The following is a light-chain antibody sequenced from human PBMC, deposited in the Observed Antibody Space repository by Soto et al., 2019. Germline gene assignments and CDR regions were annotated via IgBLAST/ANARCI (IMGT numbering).Light chain of an antibody. CDR1: QGIRSW. CDR3: QQANSFPLT. Sequence: DVQMPKSTSYVSASVGDRVTITCRASQGIRSWLAWYQQKPEKAPKLVIYDACSLQSGVPSRFSGSGSGTDFTLTICSLQPEDFATYYCQQANSFPLTFGGGTKVDIK. V-gene: IGKV1-12*01. CDR2: DAC. J-gene: IGKJ4*01.